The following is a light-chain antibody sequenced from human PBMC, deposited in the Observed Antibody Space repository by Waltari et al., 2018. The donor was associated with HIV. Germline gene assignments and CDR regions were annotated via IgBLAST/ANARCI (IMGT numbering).Light chain of an antibody. CDR3: QQYYSTPYS. J-gene: IGKJ2*03. CDR2: WAS. CDR1: RSLLDSSNNKNY. Sequence: DIVMTQSPDSLAVSLGERATINCKSGRSLLDSSNNKNYLAWYQQKPGQPPKLLVYWASTRESGVPDRFSGSESGTYFTLTITSLQAEDVAVYYCQQYYSTPYSFGQGTKLEIK. V-gene: IGKV4-1*01.